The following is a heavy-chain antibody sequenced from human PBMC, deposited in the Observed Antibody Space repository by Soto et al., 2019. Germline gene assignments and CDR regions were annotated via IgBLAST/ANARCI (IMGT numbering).Heavy chain of an antibody. CDR3: AIPLGYCIGGSCYSGMDV. CDR1: GGTFSSYA. J-gene: IGHJ6*02. D-gene: IGHD2-15*01. CDR2: IIPIFGTA. Sequence: SVKVSCKASGGTFSSYAISWVRQAPGQGLEWMGGIIPIFGTANYAQKFQGRVTITADESTSTAYMELSSLRSEDTAVYYCAIPLGYCIGGSCYSGMDVWGQGTTVPVSS. V-gene: IGHV1-69*13.